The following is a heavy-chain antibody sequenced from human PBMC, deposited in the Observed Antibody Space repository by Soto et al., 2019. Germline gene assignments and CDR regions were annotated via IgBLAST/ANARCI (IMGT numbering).Heavy chain of an antibody. V-gene: IGHV3-23*01. Sequence: GGSLRLSCAASGFTFSSYAMSWVRQAPGKGLEWVSAISGSGGSTYYADSVKGRFTISRDNSKNTLYLQMNSLRAEDTAVYYCAKGSGDYYYYYYMDVWGKGTTVTVSS. J-gene: IGHJ6*03. CDR2: ISGSGGST. CDR3: AKGSGDYYYYYYMDV. D-gene: IGHD4-17*01. CDR1: GFTFSSYA.